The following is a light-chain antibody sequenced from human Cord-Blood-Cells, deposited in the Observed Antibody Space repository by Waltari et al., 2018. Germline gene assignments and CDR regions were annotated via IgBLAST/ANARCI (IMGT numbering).Light chain of an antibody. Sequence: QSALTQPASVSGSPGQSITIPCTGTSSDVGGYKYFSWYQQHPGKAPKLIIYDVSKRPSGVSNRFSGSKSGNTASLTISGLQAEDEADYYCSSYTSSSWVFGGGTKLTVL. CDR2: DVS. CDR1: SSDVGGYKY. J-gene: IGLJ3*02. V-gene: IGLV2-14*01. CDR3: SSYTSSSWV.